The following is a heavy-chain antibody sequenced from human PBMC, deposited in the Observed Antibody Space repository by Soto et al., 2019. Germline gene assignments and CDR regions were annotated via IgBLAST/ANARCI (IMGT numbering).Heavy chain of an antibody. J-gene: IGHJ3*02. CDR3: ARHMYYYDSSGSYHGGKAFDI. CDR2: IYYSGTT. CDR1: GGSISSSSYY. V-gene: IGHV4-39*01. D-gene: IGHD3-22*01. Sequence: QLQLQESGPGLLKPSETLSLTCTVSGGSISSSSYYWGWIRQPPGKGLEWIGTIYYSGTTYYHPSLKSRVTIFVDTSKNQISLKLSSVTAADTAVYYCARHMYYYDSSGSYHGGKAFDIWGQGTMVTVSS.